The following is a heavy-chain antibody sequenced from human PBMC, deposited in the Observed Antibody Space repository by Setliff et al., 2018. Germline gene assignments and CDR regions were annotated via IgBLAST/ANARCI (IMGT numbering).Heavy chain of an antibody. CDR3: ARRYYGSGSYFDY. V-gene: IGHV3-7*01. CDR1: GFTFSSYW. J-gene: IGHJ4*02. Sequence: GGSLRLSCAASGFTFSSYWMTWVRQAPGKGLEWVANIKQEGSEKYYVDSVKGRFTISRDDAKNSLYLQMTRLRAEDTAVYYCARRYYGSGSYFDYWGQGTLVTVS. D-gene: IGHD3-10*01. CDR2: IKQEGSEK.